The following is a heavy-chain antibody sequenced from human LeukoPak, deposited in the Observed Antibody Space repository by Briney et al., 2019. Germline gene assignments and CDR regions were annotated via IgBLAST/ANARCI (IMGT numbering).Heavy chain of an antibody. J-gene: IGHJ2*01. Sequence: ASVKVSCKASGDSFSDSYIHWVRQAPGQGPEWMGWINLNTGGVNYAQKFDGRFSMTRDTSINTAFLELSGLRFDDTAVYYCGTVRGILSYFDLWGRGTLVTVSS. CDR2: INLNTGGV. D-gene: IGHD3-16*01. CDR3: GTVRGILSYFDL. CDR1: GDSFSDSY. V-gene: IGHV1-2*02.